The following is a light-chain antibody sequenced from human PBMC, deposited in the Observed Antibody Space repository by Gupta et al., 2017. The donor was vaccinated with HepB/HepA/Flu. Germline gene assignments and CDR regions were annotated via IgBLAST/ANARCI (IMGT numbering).Light chain of an antibody. CDR2: GVS. CDR3: RRANVYPLT. CDR1: QGIGRR. V-gene: IGKV1-12*01. J-gene: IGKJ4*01. Sequence: DIRMTQSPSSVSAFVGDRVTIVCRASQGIGRRLDCFQLKPGRAPKLLVSGVSNLQRAVSSNINGSGSGAAFSLIVSMLHPQDSATYYSRRANVYPLTFGGGTRVEIK.